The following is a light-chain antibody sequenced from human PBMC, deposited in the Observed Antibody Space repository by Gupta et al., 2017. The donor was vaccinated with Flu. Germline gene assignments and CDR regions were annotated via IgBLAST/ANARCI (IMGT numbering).Light chain of an antibody. CDR3: QQDNSYHYS. Sequence: DIQMTQSPSTLSASVGDRVTITCRASQSISSWLAWYQQKPGKAPKLLIYKASSLESGVPSRFSGSGSGTEFTLTISSLQPDDFATYYCQQDNSYHYSFGQGTKMEIK. J-gene: IGKJ2*03. CDR2: KAS. CDR1: QSISSW. V-gene: IGKV1-5*03.